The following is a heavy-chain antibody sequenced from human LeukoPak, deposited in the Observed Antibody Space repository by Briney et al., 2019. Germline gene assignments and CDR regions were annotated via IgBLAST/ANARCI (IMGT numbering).Heavy chain of an antibody. CDR3: AVLYCSSTSCFDFDY. Sequence: GASVKVSCKASGYTFTSDAMHCVRQAPGQRLEWMGWINAGNGNTKYSQKFQGRVTITRDTSASTAYMELSSLRSEDTAVYYCAVLYCSSTSCFDFDYWGQGTLVTVSS. CDR1: GYTFTSDA. V-gene: IGHV1-3*01. CDR2: INAGNGNT. D-gene: IGHD2-2*01. J-gene: IGHJ4*02.